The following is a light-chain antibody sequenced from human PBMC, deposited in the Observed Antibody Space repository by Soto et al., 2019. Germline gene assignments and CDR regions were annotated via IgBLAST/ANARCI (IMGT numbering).Light chain of an antibody. CDR2: GAS. Sequence: EIVMTQSPATLSVSPGERATLSCRASQSVSSNLAWYQQKPGQAPRLLIYGASTRATGIPARFSGSGSGTEFTLTSNSMQSEDFAVYYCQQYNNWPRTFGQWTRVDIK. J-gene: IGKJ1*01. CDR3: QQYNNWPRT. CDR1: QSVSSN. V-gene: IGKV3-15*01.